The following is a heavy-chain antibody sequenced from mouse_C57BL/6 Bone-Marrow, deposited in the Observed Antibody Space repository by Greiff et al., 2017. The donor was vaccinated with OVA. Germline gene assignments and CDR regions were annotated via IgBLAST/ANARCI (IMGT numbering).Heavy chain of an antibody. V-gene: IGHV7-3*01. J-gene: IGHJ1*03. Sequence: EVKLVESGGGLVQPGGSLSLSCAASGFTFTDYYMSWVRQPPGKALEWLGFIRNKANGYTTEYSASVKGRFTISRDNSQSILYLQMNALRAEDSATYYCARYEGYGNYDWYFDVWGTGTTVTVSS. D-gene: IGHD2-1*01. CDR3: ARYEGYGNYDWYFDV. CDR2: IRNKANGYTT. CDR1: GFTFTDYY.